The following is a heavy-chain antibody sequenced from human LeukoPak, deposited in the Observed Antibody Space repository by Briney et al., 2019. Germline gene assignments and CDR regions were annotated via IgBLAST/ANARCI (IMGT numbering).Heavy chain of an antibody. CDR1: GFTFSNYS. Sequence: GGSLSLSWAGSGFTFSNYSINWVRQAPGKGLEWVSSISPSSHYIYYADSVRGRFTISRDNARNSLYLQMNSLRDEDTAVYYCARDRHTAMVYYYYYMDVWGTGTTVTVSS. V-gene: IGHV3-21*04. J-gene: IGHJ6*03. CDR3: ARDRHTAMVYYYYYMDV. D-gene: IGHD5-18*01. CDR2: ISPSSHYI.